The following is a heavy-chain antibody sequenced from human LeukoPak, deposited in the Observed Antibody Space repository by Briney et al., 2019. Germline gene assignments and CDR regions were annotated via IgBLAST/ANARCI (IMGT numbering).Heavy chain of an antibody. Sequence: SQTLSLTCAISGDSVSRKNVAWNWIRQSPSRGLEWLGRTYYRSNWYNEYAVSVGSRITINPDTSKNQFSLQLNSVTPEDTAVYYCARGRDVVVVPAADFDYWGQGILVTVSS. D-gene: IGHD2-2*01. J-gene: IGHJ4*02. V-gene: IGHV6-1*01. CDR3: ARGRDVVVVPAADFDY. CDR1: GDSVSRKNVA. CDR2: TYYRSNWYN.